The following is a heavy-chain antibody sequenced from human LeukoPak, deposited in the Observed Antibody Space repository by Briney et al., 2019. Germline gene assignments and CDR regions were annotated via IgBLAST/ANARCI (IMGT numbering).Heavy chain of an antibody. CDR3: ARTPPKGDIDY. V-gene: IGHV1-8*01. CDR2: MSASSGNT. Sequence: GASVKVSCKASGYTFTNYDINWVRQATGQGPEWLGWMSASSGNTGYAQKFQGRVSMTRATSICTAYLELSSLTLEDTAVYYCARTPPKGDIDYWGQGTLVTVSS. J-gene: IGHJ4*02. D-gene: IGHD2-21*02. CDR1: GYTFTNYD.